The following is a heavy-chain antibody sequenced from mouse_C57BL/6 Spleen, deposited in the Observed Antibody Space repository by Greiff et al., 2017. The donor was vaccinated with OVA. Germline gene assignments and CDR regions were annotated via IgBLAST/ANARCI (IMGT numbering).Heavy chain of an antibody. Sequence: DVMLVESVGGLVKPGGSLKLSCAASGFTFSDYGMHWVRQAPEKGLEWVAYISSGSSTIYYADTVKGRFTISRDNAKNTLFLQMTSLRSEDTAMYYCARGSNYWFAYWGQGTLVTVSA. J-gene: IGHJ3*01. CDR1: GFTFSDYG. D-gene: IGHD2-5*01. CDR3: ARGSNYWFAY. V-gene: IGHV5-17*01. CDR2: ISSGSSTI.